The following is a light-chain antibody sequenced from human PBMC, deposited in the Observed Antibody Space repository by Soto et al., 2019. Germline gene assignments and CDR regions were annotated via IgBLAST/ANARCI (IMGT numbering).Light chain of an antibody. CDR1: QSISSW. CDR2: KTS. Sequence: DIQMTQPPSTRSASVLDRVTSTCLASQSISSWLAWYQQKPGKVPKLLIYKTSNLESGVPSRFSGSGSGTEFSLTISSLQPDDFATYYCQQYKSFSLNFGGGTKVDNK. J-gene: IGKJ4*01. V-gene: IGKV1-5*03. CDR3: QQYKSFSLN.